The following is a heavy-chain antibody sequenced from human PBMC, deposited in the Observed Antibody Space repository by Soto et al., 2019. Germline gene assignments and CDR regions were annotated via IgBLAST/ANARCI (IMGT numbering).Heavy chain of an antibody. CDR3: ARAIVGPTTTGWHDP. J-gene: IGHJ5*02. CDR1: GGTFSRYA. CDR2: IIPIFGTA. D-gene: IGHD1-26*01. Sequence: RASVKVSCKASGGTFSRYAISWVRQAPGQGLEWMGGIIPIFGTANYAQKFQGRVTITADESTSTAYMELSSLRFEDTAVYYCARAIVGPTTTGWHDPWGQGTLVTVSS. V-gene: IGHV1-69*13.